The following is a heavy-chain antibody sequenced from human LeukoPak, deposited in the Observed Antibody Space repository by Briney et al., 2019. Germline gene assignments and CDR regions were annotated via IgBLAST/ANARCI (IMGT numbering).Heavy chain of an antibody. V-gene: IGHV3-49*04. J-gene: IGHJ4*02. CDR2: IRSKAYGGTT. CDR3: TRLAAASTPYFDY. CDR1: GFTFGDYA. D-gene: IGHD6-13*01. Sequence: GRSLGLSCTASGFTFGDYAMSWVRQAPGKGLEWVGFIRSKAYGGTTEYAASVKGRFTISRDDSKSIAYLQMNSLKTEDTAVYYCTRLAAASTPYFDYWGQGTLVTVSS.